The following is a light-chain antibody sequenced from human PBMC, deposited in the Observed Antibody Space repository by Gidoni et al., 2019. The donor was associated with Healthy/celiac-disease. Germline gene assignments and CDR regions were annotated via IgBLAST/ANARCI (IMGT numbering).Light chain of an antibody. V-gene: IGLV5-37*01. CDR3: MIWPSNAPGV. CDR1: SDINVGRYN. Sequence: QPVLTQPPSSSASPGESARLTCTLPSDINVGRYNIYWYQQKPGSPPRCLLYYYSDSDKGQGSGVPSRFSGSKDASANTGILLISGLQSEDEADYYCMIWPSNAPGVFGTGTKVTVL. CDR2: YYSDSDK. J-gene: IGLJ1*01.